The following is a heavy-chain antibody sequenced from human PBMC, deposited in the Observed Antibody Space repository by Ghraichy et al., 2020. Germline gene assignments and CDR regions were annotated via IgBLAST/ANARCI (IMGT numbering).Heavy chain of an antibody. CDR1: GDSVGSGDWF. V-gene: IGHV4-61*08. D-gene: IGHD4-23*01. Sequence: SETLSLTCYVSGDSVGSGDWFWSWIRQPPGKRLEWIGHISYTGSTRYNPSLNSRVTISVDMSKNQFSLSLSSVTAADTAVYYCATNETKVGMDVWGKGTTVTVSS. J-gene: IGHJ6*03. CDR2: ISYTGST. CDR3: ATNETKVGMDV.